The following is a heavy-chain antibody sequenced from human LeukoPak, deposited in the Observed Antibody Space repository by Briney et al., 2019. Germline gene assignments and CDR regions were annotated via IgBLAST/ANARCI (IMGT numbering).Heavy chain of an antibody. CDR3: AKADSIEAAAGLRFDY. D-gene: IGHD6-13*01. CDR2: ISGSGGST. Sequence: GGSLRLSCAASGFTFSSYAMSWVRQAPGKGLEWVSAISGSGGSTYYADSVKGRFTISRDNSKNTLYLQMNSLRAEDTAVYYCAKADSIEAAAGLRFDYWGQGTLVTVSS. J-gene: IGHJ4*02. CDR1: GFTFSSYA. V-gene: IGHV3-23*01.